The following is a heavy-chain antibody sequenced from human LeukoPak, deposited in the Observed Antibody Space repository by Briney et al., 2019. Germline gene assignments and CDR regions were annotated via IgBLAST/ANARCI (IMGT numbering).Heavy chain of an antibody. CDR3: ARVGWFSYYYYMDV. CDR1: GDSFSYFY. Sequence: SETLSLTCTVSGDSFSYFYWSWIRQPPGKGLEWIGYIYNSGSTSYNPSLKSRVTISVDTSKNQFSLKLSSVTAADTAVYYCARVGWFSYYYYMDVWGKGTTVTVSS. CDR2: IYNSGST. J-gene: IGHJ6*03. V-gene: IGHV4-59*01. D-gene: IGHD3-10*01.